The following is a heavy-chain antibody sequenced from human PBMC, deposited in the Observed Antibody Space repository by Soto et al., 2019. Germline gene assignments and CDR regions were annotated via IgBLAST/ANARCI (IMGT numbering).Heavy chain of an antibody. Sequence: PWGSLRLSCAASGFTFSDYYMSWIRQAPGKGLEWVSYISRTGTTIYYADSVKGRFTISRDNAKNSLYLQMNSLRVEDTAVYYCARDRLYVGGTYGGMDVWGQGTTVTVSS. CDR1: GFTFSDYY. D-gene: IGHD1-26*01. CDR2: ISRTGTTI. V-gene: IGHV3-11*01. CDR3: ARDRLYVGGTYGGMDV. J-gene: IGHJ6*02.